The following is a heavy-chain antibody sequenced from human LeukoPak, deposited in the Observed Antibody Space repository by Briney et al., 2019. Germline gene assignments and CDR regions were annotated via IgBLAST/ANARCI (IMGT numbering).Heavy chain of an antibody. CDR2: IYYSGTT. Sequence: PSETLSLTCTVSGGSISSYYWSWIRQPPGKGLEWIGYIYYSGTTNYNPSLKSRVTMSLDTSKKQFSLKLSSVTAADTAVYYCARTALGYSYYYYYMDVWGKGTTVTVSS. J-gene: IGHJ6*03. D-gene: IGHD5-18*01. V-gene: IGHV4-59*01. CDR3: ARTALGYSYYYYYMDV. CDR1: GGSISSYY.